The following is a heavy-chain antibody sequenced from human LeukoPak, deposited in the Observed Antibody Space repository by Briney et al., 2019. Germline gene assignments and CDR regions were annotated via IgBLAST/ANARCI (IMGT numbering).Heavy chain of an antibody. Sequence: GGSLRLSCGASGFTFSDHWMHWVRQAPGRGLVWVSGIDTDGSTTRYADSVKGRFTISRDNAKNTLYLQMNTLRAEDTAVYYCARDRPHNWFDPWGQGTLVTVSS. CDR3: ARDRPHNWFDP. V-gene: IGHV3-74*01. CDR2: IDTDGSTT. J-gene: IGHJ5*02. CDR1: GFTFSDHW.